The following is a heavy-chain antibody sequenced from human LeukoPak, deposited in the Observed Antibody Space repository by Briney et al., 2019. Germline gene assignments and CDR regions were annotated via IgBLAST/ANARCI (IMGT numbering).Heavy chain of an antibody. CDR2: ISSSSSYI. J-gene: IGHJ6*02. CDR3: ARDTPNYDFWSGYYYYYYGMDV. V-gene: IGHV3-21*01. CDR1: GFTFSSYA. D-gene: IGHD3-3*01. Sequence: GGSLRLSCAPSGFTFSSYAMNWVRQAPGKGLEWVSSISSSSSYIYYADSVKGRFTISRDNAKNSLYLQMNSLRAEDTAVYYCARDTPNYDFWSGYYYYYYGMDVWGQGTTVTVSS.